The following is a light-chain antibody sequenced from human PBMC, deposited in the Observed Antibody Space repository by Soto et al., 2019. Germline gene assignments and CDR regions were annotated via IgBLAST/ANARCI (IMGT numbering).Light chain of an antibody. Sequence: EILLTQSPGTLSLSPGERATLSCRASQSFNSIYLAWYQQKPGQAPSLLIYGSSSRATGIQDRFSGXGSGTDXXLTLSRLEPEDFAVYYCQQYGRTFGQGTKVDIK. V-gene: IGKV3-20*01. J-gene: IGKJ1*01. CDR3: QQYGRT. CDR2: GSS. CDR1: QSFNSIY.